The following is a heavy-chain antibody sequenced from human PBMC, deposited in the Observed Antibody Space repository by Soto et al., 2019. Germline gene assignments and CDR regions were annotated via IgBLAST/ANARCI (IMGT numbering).Heavy chain of an antibody. J-gene: IGHJ6*03. V-gene: IGHV4-59*01. CDR2: IYYSGST. CDR3: TRSYRGYCSGGSCYSYYYYYMDV. CDR1: GGSISSYY. D-gene: IGHD2-15*01. Sequence: SETLSLTCTVSGGSISSYYWSWIRQPPGKGLEWIGYIYYSGSTNYNPSLKSRVTISVDTSKNQFSLKLSSVTAADTAVYYCTRSYRGYCSGGSCYSYYYYYMDVGGKGTTVTVSS.